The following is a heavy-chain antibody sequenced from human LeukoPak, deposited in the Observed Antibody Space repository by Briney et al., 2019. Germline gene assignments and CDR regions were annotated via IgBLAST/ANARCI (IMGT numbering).Heavy chain of an antibody. CDR2: IYYSGST. D-gene: IGHD3-10*01. J-gene: IGHJ5*02. CDR3: ARGVLWFGES. V-gene: IGHV4-59*08. Sequence: SETLSLTCTVSGGSISSHYWSWIRLPPGKGLEWVGYIYYSGSTDYNPSLKSRVTMSVDTSKNQLSLRLTSVTAADTALYYCARGVLWFGESWGQGTLVTVSS. CDR1: GGSISSHY.